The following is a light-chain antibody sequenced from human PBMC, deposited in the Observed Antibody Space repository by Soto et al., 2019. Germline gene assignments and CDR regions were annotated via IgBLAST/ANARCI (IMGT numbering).Light chain of an antibody. CDR2: STS. Sequence: DIQMTQSPSSLSASVGDRVTITCRASQGIGNDLCWYQHKPGKAPQRLIYSTSSLQSGVPSRFSGSGSGTEFTLTISSMQPEDFATYYCLQHKNYPPYTFGQGTKLEIK. CDR1: QGIGND. J-gene: IGKJ2*01. CDR3: LQHKNYPPYT. V-gene: IGKV1-17*01.